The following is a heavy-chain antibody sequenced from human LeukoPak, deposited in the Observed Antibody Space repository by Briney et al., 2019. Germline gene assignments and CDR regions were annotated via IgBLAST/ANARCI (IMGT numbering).Heavy chain of an antibody. CDR3: ARVSSGATTVDY. D-gene: IGHD1-26*01. CDR1: GGSISGSSYY. V-gene: IGHV4-39*07. Sequence: SETLSLTCTVSGGSISGSSYYWGWIRQPPGKGLEWIGEIYHSGSTNYNPSLKSRVTISVDKSKNQFSLKLSSVTAADTAVYYCARVSSGATTVDYWGQGTLVTVSS. CDR2: IYHSGST. J-gene: IGHJ4*02.